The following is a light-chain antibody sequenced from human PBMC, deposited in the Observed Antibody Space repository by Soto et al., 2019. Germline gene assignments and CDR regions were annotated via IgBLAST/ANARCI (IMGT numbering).Light chain of an antibody. Sequence: QSALTQPASVSGSPGQSITISCSGTTSDISTYNRVSWYQQRPGKAPKFMIYDVSDRPSGVSNRFSGSKSGNTASLTISGLQAEDEAAYYCSSDTSGGTVVFGGGTKLTVL. CDR3: SSDTSGGTVV. V-gene: IGLV2-14*01. J-gene: IGLJ2*01. CDR2: DVS. CDR1: TSDISTYNR.